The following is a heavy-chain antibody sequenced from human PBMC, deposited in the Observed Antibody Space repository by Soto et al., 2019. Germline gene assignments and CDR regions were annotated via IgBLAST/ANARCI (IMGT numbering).Heavy chain of an antibody. D-gene: IGHD4-17*01. Sequence: ASVKVSCKASGYTFTSYDINWVRQATGQGLEWMGWMNPNSGNTGYAQKFQGRVTMTRNTSISTAYMELSSLRSEDTAVYYCAVGITTVTTFDYWGQGTLVTVSS. CDR2: MNPNSGNT. V-gene: IGHV1-8*01. J-gene: IGHJ4*02. CDR1: GYTFTSYD. CDR3: AVGITTVTTFDY.